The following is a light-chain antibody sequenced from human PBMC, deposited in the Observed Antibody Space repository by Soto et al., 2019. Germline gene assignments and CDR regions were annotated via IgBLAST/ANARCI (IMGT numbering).Light chain of an antibody. CDR3: CSFAGRYTWV. J-gene: IGLJ3*02. CDR1: SSDVGGYNY. V-gene: IGLV2-11*01. Sequence: QSALTQPRSVSGSPGQSVTISCTGTSSDVGGYNYVSWYQQHPGKAPNLMIYDVTKRPSGVPDRFSGSKSGNTASLTISGLQAEDDADYYCCSFAGRYTWVFGGGTKSPS. CDR2: DVT.